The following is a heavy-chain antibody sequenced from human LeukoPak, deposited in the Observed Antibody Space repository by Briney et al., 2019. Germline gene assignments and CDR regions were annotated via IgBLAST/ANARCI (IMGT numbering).Heavy chain of an antibody. J-gene: IGHJ6*03. CDR2: ISGSGDST. D-gene: IGHD3-3*01. V-gene: IGHV3-23*01. CDR1: GFTFSRDV. Sequence: PGGSLRLSCAASGFTFSRDVMNWVRQAPGKGLEWVSAISGSGDSTYYVDSVKGRFTISRDNSKNMLYLQMNSLRVEDTAVYYCAKDEAYYDFWSSGRYYYYMDVWGEGTTVTVS. CDR3: AKDEAYYDFWSSGRYYYYMDV.